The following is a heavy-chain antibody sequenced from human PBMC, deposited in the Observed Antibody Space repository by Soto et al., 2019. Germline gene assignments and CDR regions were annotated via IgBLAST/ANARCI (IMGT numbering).Heavy chain of an antibody. J-gene: IGHJ5*02. CDR2: IYTSGST. CDR3: ARDKYSSSYNWFDP. CDR1: GGSISSYY. Sequence: SEPLSLTCTVSGGSISSYYWGWMRQRAGKGLEWIGRIYTSGSTNYNPSLKSRVTMSVDTSKNQFSLKLSSVTAADTAVYYCARDKYSSSYNWFDPWGQGTLVTVSS. D-gene: IGHD6-13*01. V-gene: IGHV4-4*07.